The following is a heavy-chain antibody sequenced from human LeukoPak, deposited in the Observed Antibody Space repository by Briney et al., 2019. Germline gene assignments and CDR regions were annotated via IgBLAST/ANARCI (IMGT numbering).Heavy chain of an antibody. CDR3: ARPAVGGTYSAYFDY. V-gene: IGHV5-51*01. D-gene: IGHD1-26*01. CDR2: IYPGDSDT. J-gene: IGHJ4*02. Sequence: GESLKISCKGSGYSFTTYWIAWVRQMPGKGLECMGIIYPGDSDTRYSPSFQGQVTISADRSINTAYLQWSSLKASDTAMYYCARPAVGGTYSAYFDYWGQGTLVTVSS. CDR1: GYSFTTYW.